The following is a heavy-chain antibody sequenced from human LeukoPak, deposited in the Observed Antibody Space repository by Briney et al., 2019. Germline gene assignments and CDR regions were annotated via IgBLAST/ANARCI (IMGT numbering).Heavy chain of an antibody. D-gene: IGHD1-7*01. CDR3: ARFRATTNKRRAFAI. Sequence: ASVKVSCKASGYTFTSYGISWVRQAPGQGLEWMGWISAYNGNTNYAQKLQGRVTMTTDTSTSTAYMELRSPRSDDTAVYYCARFRATTNKRRAFAIWGQGTMVTVSS. CDR2: ISAYNGNT. CDR1: GYTFTSYG. J-gene: IGHJ3*02. V-gene: IGHV1-18*01.